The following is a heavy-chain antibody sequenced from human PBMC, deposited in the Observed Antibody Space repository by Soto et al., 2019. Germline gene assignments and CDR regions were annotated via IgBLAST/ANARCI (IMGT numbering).Heavy chain of an antibody. J-gene: IGHJ2*01. D-gene: IGHD3-22*01. Sequence: EVPLVESGGGLVQPGGSLRLSCAASGFTFSSYSMNWVRQAPGKGLEWVSYISSSSSTIYYADSVKGRFTISRDNAKNSLYLQMNSLRDEDTAVYYCARSYDSSGYNYWYFDLWGRGTLVTVSS. CDR3: ARSYDSSGYNYWYFDL. CDR2: ISSSSSTI. V-gene: IGHV3-48*02. CDR1: GFTFSSYS.